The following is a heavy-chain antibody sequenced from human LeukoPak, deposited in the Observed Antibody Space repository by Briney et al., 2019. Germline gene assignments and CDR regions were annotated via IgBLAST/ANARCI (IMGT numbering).Heavy chain of an antibody. V-gene: IGHV1-46*03. D-gene: IGHD1-1*01. Sequence: EASVKVSCKASGYTFTSYYMHWVRQAPAQGLEWMGIINPSGGSTSYAQKSQGRVTMTRDTSTSTVYMELSSLRSEDTAVYYCARGAYDWNYAFDIWGQGTMVTVSS. CDR3: ARGAYDWNYAFDI. J-gene: IGHJ3*02. CDR1: GYTFTSYY. CDR2: INPSGGST.